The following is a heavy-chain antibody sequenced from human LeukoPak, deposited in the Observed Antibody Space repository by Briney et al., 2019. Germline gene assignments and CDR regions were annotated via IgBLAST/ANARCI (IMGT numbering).Heavy chain of an antibody. CDR3: ATSSQTTVIDY. Sequence: PSETLSLTCAVYGGSFSGYYWSWIRQPPGKGLEWIGEINHSGSTNYNPSLKSRVTISVDRSKNQFSLKLSSVTAADTAVYYCATSSQTTVIDYWGQGTLVTVSS. J-gene: IGHJ4*02. CDR1: GGSFSGYY. D-gene: IGHD4-17*01. V-gene: IGHV4-34*01. CDR2: INHSGST.